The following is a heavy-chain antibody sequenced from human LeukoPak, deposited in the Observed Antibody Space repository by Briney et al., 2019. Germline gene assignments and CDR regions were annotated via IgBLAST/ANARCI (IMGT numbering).Heavy chain of an antibody. V-gene: IGHV3-21*01. CDR3: ARMGSYGTGY. CDR1: GFTFSNYA. D-gene: IGHD5-18*01. J-gene: IGHJ4*02. CDR2: ISSSSSYI. Sequence: PGGSVRLSCAASGFTFSNYAMLWLPQAPGKGREWVSSISSSSSYIYYADSVKGRFTISRDNAKNSLYLQLNSLRAEDTAVYYCARMGSYGTGYWGQGTLVTVSS.